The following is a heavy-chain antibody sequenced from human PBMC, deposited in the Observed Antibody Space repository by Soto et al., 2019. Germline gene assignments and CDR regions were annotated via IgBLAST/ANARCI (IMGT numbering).Heavy chain of an antibody. Sequence: ASVKVSCKTSGYSFTKYGLHWVRQAPGQRLEWMGWINPGNGDTKYSQKFQGRVTITKDTSATTAYMELSSLRSEDSAVFYCARTDCSSTSCYNYYYYGMDVWGQGTTVTVSS. CDR1: GYSFTKYG. CDR2: INPGNGDT. V-gene: IGHV1-3*01. D-gene: IGHD2-2*01. CDR3: ARTDCSSTSCYNYYYYGMDV. J-gene: IGHJ6*02.